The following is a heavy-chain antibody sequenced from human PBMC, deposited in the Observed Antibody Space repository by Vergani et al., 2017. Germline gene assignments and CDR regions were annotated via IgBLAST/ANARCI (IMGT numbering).Heavy chain of an antibody. CDR3: ARVDTQVPATSHFYYMDV. CDR2: IFYSGTT. Sequence: QVQLQESGPGLVKPPGTLSLTCAVSGDSISSNNCWTWVRQRPGKGLEWIGYIFYSGTTYDNPSLRSRLTISVDTSQNQFPLKLRSVTAADTAVYYCARVDTQVPATSHFYYMDVWGKGTTVVVSS. J-gene: IGHJ6*03. V-gene: IGHV4-4*03. CDR1: GDSISSNNC. D-gene: IGHD6-25*01.